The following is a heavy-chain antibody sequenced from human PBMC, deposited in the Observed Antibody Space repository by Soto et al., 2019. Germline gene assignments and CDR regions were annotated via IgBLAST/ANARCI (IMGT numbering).Heavy chain of an antibody. V-gene: IGHV3-23*01. CDR3: TKDADVYDFAFDS. J-gene: IGHJ3*02. D-gene: IGHD3-3*01. CDR1: GFTFSDYG. Sequence: EVQLLESGGGLVQPGGSLRISCATSGFTFSDYGINWVRQAPGKGLEWVSGITKTGRSTFLADSVRGRFTISRDNLNNIVYLQMNSLRADDTALYYFTKDADVYDFAFDSWGQGTMVTVSS. CDR2: ITKTGRST.